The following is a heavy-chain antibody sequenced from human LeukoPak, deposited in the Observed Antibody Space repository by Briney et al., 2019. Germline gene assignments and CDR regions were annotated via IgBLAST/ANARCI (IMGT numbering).Heavy chain of an antibody. CDR3: AKALVTTLINTYQIDF. D-gene: IGHD4-23*01. V-gene: IGHV3-30*02. CDR1: GFTFSTYG. J-gene: IGHJ4*02. Sequence: PRGSLRLSCAASGFTFSTYGMHWVRQSPGKGLEWVAFIRYDESKEFYADSLKGRFTVSRDNSQNTLFLQINSLRTEDTAVYYCAKALVTTLINTYQIDFWGQGTLVTVSS. CDR2: IRYDESKE.